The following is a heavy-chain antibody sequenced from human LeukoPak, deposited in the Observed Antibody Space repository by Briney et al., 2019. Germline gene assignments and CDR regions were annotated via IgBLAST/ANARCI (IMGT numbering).Heavy chain of an antibody. CDR2: IYYSGST. Sequence: SETPSLTCTVSGGSISSYYWSWIRQPPGKGLEWSGYIYYSGSTNYNPSLKSRVTISVDTSKNQFSLKLSSVTAADTAVYYCARGRRYCGAGICPIGLFQYWGQGTLVTVSS. V-gene: IGHV4-59*01. D-gene: IGHD2-15*01. J-gene: IGHJ1*01. CDR3: ARGRRYCGAGICPIGLFQY. CDR1: GGSISSYY.